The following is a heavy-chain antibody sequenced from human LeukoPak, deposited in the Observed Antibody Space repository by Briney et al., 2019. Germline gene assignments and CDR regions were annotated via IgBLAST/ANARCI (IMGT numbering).Heavy chain of an antibody. CDR1: GDSVSSNSAA. V-gene: IGHV6-1*01. Sequence: SQTLSLTCAISGDSVSSNSAAWNWIRQSPSRGLEWLGRTYYRSKWYNDYAVSVESRITINPDTSKNQFSLQLNSVTPEDTAVYYCARAAGQLPPYYYGMDVWGQGTTVTVSS. J-gene: IGHJ6*02. CDR3: ARAAGQLPPYYYGMDV. D-gene: IGHD2-2*01. CDR2: TYYRSKWYN.